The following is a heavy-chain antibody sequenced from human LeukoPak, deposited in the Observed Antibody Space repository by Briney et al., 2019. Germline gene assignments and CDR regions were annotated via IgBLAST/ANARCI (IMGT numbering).Heavy chain of an antibody. V-gene: IGHV4-59*08. CDR1: GGSISSYY. CDR3: ARVAGTYCSSTSCYNDYYYMDV. D-gene: IGHD2-2*02. J-gene: IGHJ6*03. Sequence: SETLSLTCTVSGGSISSYYWSWIRQPPGKGLEWMGYIYYSGSSNYNPSLKSRVTISVDTSKNQFSLKLSSVTAADTAVYYCARVAGTYCSSTSCYNDYYYMDVWGKGTTVTVSS. CDR2: IYYSGSS.